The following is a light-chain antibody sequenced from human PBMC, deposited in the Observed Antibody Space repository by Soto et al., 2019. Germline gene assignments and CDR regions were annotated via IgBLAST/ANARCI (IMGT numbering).Light chain of an antibody. CDR3: QLYNRNTWS. J-gene: IGKJ1*01. V-gene: IGKV1-5*01. Sequence: DIQMTQSPSTLSASVGGRVTIPCRASQSVGTWVAWYQQKPGKAPKLLIYGASNLESGVPSRFSGSGSGTEFTLTITTLQTHDFATYFCQLYNRNTWSFGPGTKVDIK. CDR1: QSVGTW. CDR2: GAS.